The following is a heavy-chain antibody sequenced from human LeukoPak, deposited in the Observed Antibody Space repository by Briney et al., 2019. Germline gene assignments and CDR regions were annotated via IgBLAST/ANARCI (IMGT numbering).Heavy chain of an antibody. J-gene: IGHJ6*03. CDR2: INHSGST. CDR1: GGSFSGYY. Sequence: SETLSLTCAVYGGSFSGYYWSWIRQPPGKGLEWIGEINHSGSTNYNPSLKSRVTMSVDTSKNQFSLKLSSVTAADTAVYYCARAYHYYYMDVWGKGTTITVSS. V-gene: IGHV4-34*01. CDR3: ARAYHYYYMDV.